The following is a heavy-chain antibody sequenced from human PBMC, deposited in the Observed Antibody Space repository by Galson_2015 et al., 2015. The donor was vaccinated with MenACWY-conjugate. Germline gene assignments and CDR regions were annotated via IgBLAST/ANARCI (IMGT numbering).Heavy chain of an antibody. J-gene: IGHJ4*01. D-gene: IGHD1-26*01. CDR1: VGSIRDFL. Sequence: SETLSLTCSVSVGSIRDFLWSWLRQAPGKGLEWIEHSGDPFQNPSLLSRRTISVDTSRNQVSLKLRSVTAADTADYYCAGSVQAEYTYEIPRHFDHWVQGALVTVSS. V-gene: IGHV4-59*01. CDR3: AGSVQAEYTYEIPRHFDH. CDR2: SGDP.